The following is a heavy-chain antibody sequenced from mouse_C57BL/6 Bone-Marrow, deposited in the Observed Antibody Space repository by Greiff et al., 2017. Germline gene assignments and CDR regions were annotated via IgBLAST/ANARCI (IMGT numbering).Heavy chain of an antibody. Sequence: EVQLQQSGAELVRPGASVKLSCTASGFNIKDDYMHWVKQRPEQGLEWIGWIDPENGDTEYASKFQGKATITADTSSNTAYLQLSSLTSEDTAVYYCTPIYYGPPYAMDYWGQGTSVTVSS. V-gene: IGHV14-4*01. J-gene: IGHJ4*01. CDR3: TPIYYGPPYAMDY. CDR2: IDPENGDT. D-gene: IGHD2-1*01. CDR1: GFNIKDDY.